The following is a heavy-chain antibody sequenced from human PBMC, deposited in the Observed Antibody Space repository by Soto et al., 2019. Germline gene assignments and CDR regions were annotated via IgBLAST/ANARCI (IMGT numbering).Heavy chain of an antibody. V-gene: IGHV3-48*01. CDR1: GFTFSTYS. D-gene: IGHD4-17*01. Sequence: EVQLVESGGGLVQPGGSLGLSCAASGFTFSTYSMNWVRQAPGKGLEWLSYISSSGSSIYYADSVKGRFTISRDNGKNSLFLQMNSLRAEDTAVYYCARGYYGDYVVDYWGQGTLVTVSS. J-gene: IGHJ4*02. CDR3: ARGYYGDYVVDY. CDR2: ISSSGSSI.